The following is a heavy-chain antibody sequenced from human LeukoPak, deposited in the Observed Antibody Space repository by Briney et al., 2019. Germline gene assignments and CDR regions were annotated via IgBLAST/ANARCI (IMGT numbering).Heavy chain of an antibody. D-gene: IGHD2-2*01. J-gene: IGHJ4*02. CDR3: AREAEYQLLAFDY. V-gene: IGHV4-31*03. CDR2: IYYSGST. Sequence: SETLSLTCTVSGGSISSGGYYWSWIRQHPGKGLGWIGYIYYSGSTYYNPSLKSRVTISVDTSKNQFSLKLSSVTAADTAVYYCAREAEYQLLAFDYWGQGTLVTVSS. CDR1: GGSISSGGYY.